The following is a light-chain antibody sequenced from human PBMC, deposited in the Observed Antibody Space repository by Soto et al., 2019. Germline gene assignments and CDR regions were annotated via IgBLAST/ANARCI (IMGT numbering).Light chain of an antibody. V-gene: IGKV1D-13*01. CDR2: DAS. CDR3: QQFNNYRMYT. CDR1: QGISSA. Sequence: AIQLTQSPSSPPASVGDRVTITCRASQGISSALAWYQQKPGKAPKLLIYDASRLESGVPSRFSGSGSGTDFTLTISSLQPEDFATYCCQQFNNYRMYTFGQGTKLEIK. J-gene: IGKJ2*01.